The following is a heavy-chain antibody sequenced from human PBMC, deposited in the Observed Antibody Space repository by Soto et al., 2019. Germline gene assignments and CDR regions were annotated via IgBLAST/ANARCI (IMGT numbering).Heavy chain of an antibody. CDR3: ARDAGGPYDH. CDR1: GGSVTNSSYY. Sequence: PSETLSLTCTVSGGSVTNSSYYWGWIRQSPGKGLEWIGSVYYRGRSYSKSSVKSRVTISVDTSKNRFSLKLNSVTAADTAVYYCARDAGGPYDHWGPGILVTVS. D-gene: IGHD2-15*01. J-gene: IGHJ4*01. CDR2: VYYRGRS. V-gene: IGHV4-39*07.